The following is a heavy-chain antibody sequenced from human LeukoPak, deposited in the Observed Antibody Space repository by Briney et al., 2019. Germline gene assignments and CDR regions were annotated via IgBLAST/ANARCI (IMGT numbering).Heavy chain of an antibody. CDR2: IYYSGST. CDR1: GGSVSSGSYY. Sequence: PSETLSLTCTVSGGSVSSGSYYWSWIRQPPGKGLEWIGYIYYSGSTNYNPSLKSRVTISVDTSKNQFSLKLSSVIAADTAVYYCATADYWGQGTLVTVSS. CDR3: ATADY. V-gene: IGHV4-61*01. J-gene: IGHJ4*02.